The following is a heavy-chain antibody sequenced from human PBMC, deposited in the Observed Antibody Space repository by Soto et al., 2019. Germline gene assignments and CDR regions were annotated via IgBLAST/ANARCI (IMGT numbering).Heavy chain of an antibody. CDR2: ISGGGGTT. J-gene: IGHJ4*02. D-gene: IGHD6-6*01. Sequence: PGGSLRLSCAASGFTFSSYAMSWVRQAPGKGLEWVSAISGGGGTTYYADSVKGRFTISRDNSKNTLYLQMDSLRAEDTALYYCAKAMSTPSRPRNYFDYWGQGTLVTVSS. V-gene: IGHV3-23*01. CDR3: AKAMSTPSRPRNYFDY. CDR1: GFTFSSYA.